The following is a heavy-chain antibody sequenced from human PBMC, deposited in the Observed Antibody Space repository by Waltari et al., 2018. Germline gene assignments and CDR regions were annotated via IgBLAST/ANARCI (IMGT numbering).Heavy chain of an antibody. CDR3: ARDREGGIAAAGGFDY. V-gene: IGHV3-53*01. CDR1: GFTVSSHY. CDR2: IYSGGST. Sequence: EVQLVESGGGLIQPGGSLRLSCAASGFTVSSHYMSWVGQAPGKGLEWVSVIYSGGSTYYADSVKGRFTISRDNSKNTLYLQMNSLRAEDTAVYYCARDREGGIAAAGGFDYWGQGTLVTVSS. D-gene: IGHD6-13*01. J-gene: IGHJ4*02.